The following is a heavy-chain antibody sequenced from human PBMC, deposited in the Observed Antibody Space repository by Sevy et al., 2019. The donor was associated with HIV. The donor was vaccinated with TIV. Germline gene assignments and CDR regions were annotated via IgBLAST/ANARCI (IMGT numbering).Heavy chain of an antibody. CDR3: ARGRWGYSYGRVDY. V-gene: IGHV3-21*01. D-gene: IGHD5-18*01. CDR2: ISSSSSYI. Sequence: GGSLRLSCAASGFTFSSYSMNWVRQAPGKGLEWVSSISSSSSYIYYADSVKGRFTISRDNAKNSLYLQMNSLRAEDTAVYYCARGRWGYSYGRVDYWGQGTLVTVSS. J-gene: IGHJ4*02. CDR1: GFTFSSYS.